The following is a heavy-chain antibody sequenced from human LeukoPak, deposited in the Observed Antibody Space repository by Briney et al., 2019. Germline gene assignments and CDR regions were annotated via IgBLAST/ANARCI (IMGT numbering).Heavy chain of an antibody. J-gene: IGHJ2*01. Sequence: GGSLRLSCAASGFTFSSYDMSWVRQAPGKGLEGVSASGGDGGSTYADSVKGRFTISRDNSKNTLYLQMNSLRAEDTATYYCAKALNYWYFDLWGRGNLVTVSS. CDR1: GFTFSSYD. V-gene: IGHV3-23*01. CDR2: SGGDGGST. CDR3: AKALNYWYFDL.